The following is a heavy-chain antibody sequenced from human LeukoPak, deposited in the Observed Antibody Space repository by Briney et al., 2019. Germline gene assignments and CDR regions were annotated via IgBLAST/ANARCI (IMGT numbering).Heavy chain of an antibody. CDR1: GFTFSSYS. CDR2: ISSSSSTI. D-gene: IGHD4-17*01. Sequence: GGSLRLSCAASGFTFSSYSMNWVRQAPGKGLEWVSYISSSSSTIYYADSVKGRFTISRDNAKNSLYLQMNSLRAEDTAVYYCARDLGQTTVTTGSWGQGTLVTVSS. CDR3: ARDLGQTTVTTGS. V-gene: IGHV3-48*04. J-gene: IGHJ4*02.